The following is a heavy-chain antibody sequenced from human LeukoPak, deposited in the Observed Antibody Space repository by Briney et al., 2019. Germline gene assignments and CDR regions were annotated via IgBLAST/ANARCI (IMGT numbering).Heavy chain of an antibody. CDR3: ARDGCSSTSCNWFDP. J-gene: IGHJ5*02. Sequence: KASETLSLTCTVSGGSISSYYWSWIRQPPGKGLEWIGRIYTSGSTNYNPSLKSRVTMSVDTSKNQFSLKLSSVTAADTAVYYCARDGCSSTSCNWFDPWGQGTLVTVSS. CDR2: IYTSGST. CDR1: GGSISSYY. D-gene: IGHD2-2*01. V-gene: IGHV4-4*07.